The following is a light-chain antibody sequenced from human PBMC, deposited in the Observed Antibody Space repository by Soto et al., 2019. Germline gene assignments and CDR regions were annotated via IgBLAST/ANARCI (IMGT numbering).Light chain of an antibody. J-gene: IGKJ4*01. V-gene: IGKV3-15*01. CDR3: QQYNDWPLT. CDR2: GAS. CDR1: QSVSNN. Sequence: DKVMTQSPATLSVSPGERATLSCRASQSVSNNLAWYQQKPGQAPRLLIYGASTRATGIPARFSGSGSGTDFTLTISSLQSEDFAVYYCQQYNDWPLTFGGGTKVDIK.